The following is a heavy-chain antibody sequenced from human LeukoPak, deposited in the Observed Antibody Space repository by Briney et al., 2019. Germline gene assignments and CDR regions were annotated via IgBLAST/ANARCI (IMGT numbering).Heavy chain of an antibody. V-gene: IGHV1-18*04. CDR2: ISAYNGNT. CDR1: GYTFTSYG. D-gene: IGHD3-9*01. Sequence: GASVKVSCKASGYTFTSYGISWVRQAPGQGLEWMGWISAYNGNTNYAQKLQGRGTMTTDTSTSTAYMELKSLRSHDTAVYYCARARYHLLTRHYDYWGQRTLVTVSS. CDR3: ARARYHLLTRHYDY. J-gene: IGHJ4*02.